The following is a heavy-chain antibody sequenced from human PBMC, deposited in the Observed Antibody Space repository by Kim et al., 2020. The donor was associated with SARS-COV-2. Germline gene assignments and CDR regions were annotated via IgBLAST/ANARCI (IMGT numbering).Heavy chain of an antibody. Sequence: SETLSLTCTVSGDSISSYYWSWIRQPPGKGLEWIRYIHNSGSTTYNPSLKSRVTISVDPSKNQFSLKLNSVTAADTAVYYCARWAVGSRYFDLWGRGTLVTVSS. CDR3: ARWAVGSRYFDL. CDR2: IHNSGST. V-gene: IGHV4-59*13. J-gene: IGHJ2*01. D-gene: IGHD6-19*01. CDR1: GDSISSYY.